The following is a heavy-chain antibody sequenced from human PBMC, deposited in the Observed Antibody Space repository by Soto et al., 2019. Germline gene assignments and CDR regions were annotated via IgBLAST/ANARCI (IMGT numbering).Heavy chain of an antibody. CDR2: IIPIFGTA. D-gene: IGHD2-21*02. V-gene: IGHV1-69*13. CDR3: ARDLAYCGGDCYFAFDI. CDR1: GGTFSSYA. J-gene: IGHJ3*02. Sequence: ASVKVSCKASGGTFSSYAISWVRQAPGQGLEWMGGIIPIFGTANYAQKFQGRVTITADESTSTAYMELSSLRSEDTAVYYCARDLAYCGGDCYFAFDIWGQGTMVTVSS.